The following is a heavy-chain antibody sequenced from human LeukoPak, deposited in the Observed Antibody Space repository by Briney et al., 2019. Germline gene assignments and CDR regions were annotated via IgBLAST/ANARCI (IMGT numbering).Heavy chain of an antibody. V-gene: IGHV1-8*03. CDR1: GYTFTSYD. Sequence: ASVKVSCKASGYTFTSYDINWVRQATGQGLEWMGWMNPNSGNTGYAQKFQGRVTITRDESTSTAYMELSSLRSEDTAVYYCARGLDYYDSSGYGNDAFDIWGQGTMVTVSS. D-gene: IGHD3-22*01. CDR2: MNPNSGNT. J-gene: IGHJ3*02. CDR3: ARGLDYYDSSGYGNDAFDI.